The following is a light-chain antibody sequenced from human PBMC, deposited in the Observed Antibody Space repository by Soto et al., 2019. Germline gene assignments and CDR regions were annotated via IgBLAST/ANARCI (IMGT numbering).Light chain of an antibody. CDR3: QQYDNWPPWT. CDR1: QSVGSN. CDR2: GAS. J-gene: IGKJ1*01. Sequence: EKMITPSPSTPSLSPGGKGTLSLRAPQSVGSNLAWYQQKPGQAPRLLIYGASTRATAIPARFSGSGSGTEFTLTISSLQSEDFAVYYCQQYDNWPPWTFGQGTKVDIK. V-gene: IGKV3-15*01.